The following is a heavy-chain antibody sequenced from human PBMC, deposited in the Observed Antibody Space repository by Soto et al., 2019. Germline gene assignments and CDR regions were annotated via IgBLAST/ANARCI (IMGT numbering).Heavy chain of an antibody. J-gene: IGHJ6*03. CDR2: ISAYNGNT. CDR1: GYTFTSYG. V-gene: IGHV1-18*01. Sequence: ASVKVSCKASGYTFTSYGISWVRQAPGQGLEWMGWISAYNGNTNYAQKLQGRVTMTTDTSTSTAYMELRSLRSDDTAVYYCARVPPERYFDWLTTYYYYYMDVWGKGTTVTVSS. D-gene: IGHD3-9*01. CDR3: ARVPPERYFDWLTTYYYYYMDV.